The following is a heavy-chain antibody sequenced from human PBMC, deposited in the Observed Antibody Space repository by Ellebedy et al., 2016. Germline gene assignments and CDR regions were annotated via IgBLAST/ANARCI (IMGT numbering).Heavy chain of an antibody. J-gene: IGHJ2*01. Sequence: GSLRLSXAVYGGSFSGYYWSWIRQPPGKGLEWIGEINHSGSTNYNPSLKSRVTISVDTSKNQFSLKLSSVTAADTAVYYCARGIPDTAMDYWYFDLWGRGTLVTVSS. D-gene: IGHD5-18*01. CDR1: GGSFSGYY. CDR2: INHSGST. CDR3: ARGIPDTAMDYWYFDL. V-gene: IGHV4-34*01.